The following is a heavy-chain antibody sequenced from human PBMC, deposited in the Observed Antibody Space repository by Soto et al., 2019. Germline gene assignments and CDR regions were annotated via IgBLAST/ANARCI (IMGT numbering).Heavy chain of an antibody. Sequence: SETLSLTCAVYGGSFSGYYWSWIRQPPGKGLEWIGEINHSGSTNYNPSLKSRVTISVDTSKNQFSLKLSSVTAAVTAVYYCASLTTVTTSATNWGQGTLVTVSS. CDR3: ASLTTVTTSATN. CDR1: GGSFSGYY. V-gene: IGHV4-34*01. J-gene: IGHJ4*02. D-gene: IGHD4-17*01. CDR2: INHSGST.